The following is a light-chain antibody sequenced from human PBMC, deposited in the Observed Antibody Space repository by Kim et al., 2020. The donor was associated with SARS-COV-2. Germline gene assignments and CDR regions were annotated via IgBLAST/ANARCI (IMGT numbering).Light chain of an antibody. V-gene: IGLV2-14*01. CDR3: SSHSSTSTYV. Sequence: QSALTQPASVSGSPGQSITIPCTGISSDVGGYNYVSWYQEYPGKAPKLMIYDVTKRPSGVSNRFSGSKSGNTASLTISGLQAEDEADYYCSSHSSTSTYVFGSGTQLTVL. J-gene: IGLJ1*01. CDR1: SSDVGGYNY. CDR2: DVT.